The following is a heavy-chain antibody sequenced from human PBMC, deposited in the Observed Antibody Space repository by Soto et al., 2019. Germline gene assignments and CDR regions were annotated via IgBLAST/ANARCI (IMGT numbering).Heavy chain of an antibody. D-gene: IGHD6-6*01. CDR2: IYWSGDE. V-gene: IGHV2-5*01. Sequence: QGTLKESGPTLVKPTQTLTLTCSFSGFSLSTSGVGVGWIRQSPGKALEWLALIYWSGDEHYRPSLKSRLTIIKDTSKNHVVLIMTDMDPGDTATYYCARGLATLPVFAFDIWGQGTMVTVSS. J-gene: IGHJ3*02. CDR3: ARGLATLPVFAFDI. CDR1: GFSLSTSGVG.